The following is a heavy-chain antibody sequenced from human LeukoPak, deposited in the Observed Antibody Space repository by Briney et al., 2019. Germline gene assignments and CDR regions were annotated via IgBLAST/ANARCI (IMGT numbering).Heavy chain of an antibody. CDR1: GYTFNTYW. J-gene: IGHJ4*02. CDR2: IYPGDSDI. V-gene: IGHV5-51*01. D-gene: IGHD6-19*01. Sequence: GESLKISCKGSGYTFNTYWVRWVRQMPGKGLEWIGIIYPGDSDIRYSPSFRGQVTISADKSSSTAYLQWSSLKASDTAMYYCARRDVSAWYYFDYWGQGTLVTVSS. CDR3: ARRDVSAWYYFDY.